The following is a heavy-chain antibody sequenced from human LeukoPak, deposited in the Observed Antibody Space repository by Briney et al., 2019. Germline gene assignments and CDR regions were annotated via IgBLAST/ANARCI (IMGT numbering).Heavy chain of an antibody. Sequence: GGSLRLSCAVSGFTFSTYAMSWVRQAPGKGLEWVSAISSSGGSTYYADSVKGRFTISRDNSKNMLYLQMNSLRAEDTAVYYCAKGYYGSGSYIFDYWGQGTLVTFSS. J-gene: IGHJ4*02. D-gene: IGHD3-10*01. V-gene: IGHV3-23*01. CDR3: AKGYYGSGSYIFDY. CDR2: ISSSGGST. CDR1: GFTFSTYA.